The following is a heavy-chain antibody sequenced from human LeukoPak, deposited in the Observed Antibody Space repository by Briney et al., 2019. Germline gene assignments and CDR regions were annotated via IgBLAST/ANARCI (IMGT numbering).Heavy chain of an antibody. CDR2: IYGADTI. CDR1: GFTISSSY. D-gene: IGHD4/OR15-4a*01. Sequence: GGSLRLSCAASGFTISSSYMSWVRQVPGKGLEWVSCIYGADTIYYADFVKDRFTISRDSNRNILYLQMNILRADDTAAYYCARGARGAYFDYWGQGTLVTVSS. CDR3: ARGARGAYFDY. V-gene: IGHV3-66*01. J-gene: IGHJ4*02.